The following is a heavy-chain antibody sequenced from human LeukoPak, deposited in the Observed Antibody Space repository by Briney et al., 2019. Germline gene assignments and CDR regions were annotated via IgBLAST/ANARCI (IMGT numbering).Heavy chain of an antibody. CDR2: IHYSGST. J-gene: IGHJ6*03. D-gene: IGHD2-15*01. CDR3: ARVRCSGGSCPYYYYYYYMDV. V-gene: IGHV4-39*07. Sequence: PSETLSLTCTVSGGSISSSSYYWAWIRQPTGKGPEWIGSIHYSGSTYYNPSLQSRVTISIDTSKNQFSLKLRFVTAADTAVYYCARVRCSGGSCPYYYYYYYMDVWGKGTTVTVSS. CDR1: GGSISSSSYY.